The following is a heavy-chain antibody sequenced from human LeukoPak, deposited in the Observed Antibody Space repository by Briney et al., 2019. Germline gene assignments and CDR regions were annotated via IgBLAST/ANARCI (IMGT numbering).Heavy chain of an antibody. CDR2: ISGSGGST. CDR3: ARGYCSGGSCSHYFDY. Sequence: PGGSLRLSCAASGFTFSSYAMSWVRQAPGKGLEWVSAISGSGGSTYYADSVKGRFTISRDNSKNTLFLQMNSLRAEDTAVYYCARGYCSGGSCSHYFDYWGQGTLVIVSS. CDR1: GFTFSSYA. D-gene: IGHD2-15*01. J-gene: IGHJ4*02. V-gene: IGHV3-23*01.